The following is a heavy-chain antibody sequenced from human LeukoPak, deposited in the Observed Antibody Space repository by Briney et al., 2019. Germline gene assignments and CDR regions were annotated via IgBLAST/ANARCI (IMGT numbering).Heavy chain of an antibody. D-gene: IGHD2-2*01. V-gene: IGHV3-11*04. CDR1: GFTFSDYY. CDR3: ARAPRGDIVVVPAADY. CDR2: ISSSGSTI. J-gene: IGHJ4*02. Sequence: GGSLRLSCAASGFTFSDYYMNWIRQAPGKGLEWVSDISSSGSTIYYADSVKGRFTISRDNAKNSLYLQMNSLRAEDTAVYYCARAPRGDIVVVPAADYWGQGTLVTVSS.